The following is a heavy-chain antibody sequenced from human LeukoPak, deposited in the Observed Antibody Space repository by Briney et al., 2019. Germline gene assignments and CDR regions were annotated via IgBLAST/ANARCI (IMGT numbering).Heavy chain of an antibody. CDR3: AKDRVYYFDSSGYSCDY. V-gene: IGHV3-23*01. J-gene: IGHJ4*02. CDR2: ISGGGGTT. D-gene: IGHD3-22*01. CDR1: GFTFSNYA. Sequence: GGSLRLSCAASGFTFSNYAMSWVRQAPGKGLEWVSGISGGGGTTYYADSVKGRSTISRDNSKNTLYLQMHSLRAEDTAVYYCAKDRVYYFDSSGYSCDYWGQGSLVTVSS.